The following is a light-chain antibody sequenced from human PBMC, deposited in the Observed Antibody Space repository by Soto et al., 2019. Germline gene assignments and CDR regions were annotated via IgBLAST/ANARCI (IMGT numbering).Light chain of an antibody. J-gene: IGLJ1*01. V-gene: IGLV2-14*01. Sequence: QSALTQPASVSGSPGQSITISCTGTSSDVGGYNYVSWYQQHPGKAPKLLIYEVSYRPSGVSNRFSGSKSGNTASLTISGLQAGDEADYYCGSFTSSTTSVFGTGTKLTVL. CDR1: SSDVGGYNY. CDR3: GSFTSSTTSV. CDR2: EVS.